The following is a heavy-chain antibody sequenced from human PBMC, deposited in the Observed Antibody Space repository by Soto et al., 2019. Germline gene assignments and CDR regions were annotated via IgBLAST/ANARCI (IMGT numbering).Heavy chain of an antibody. Sequence: PGGSLRLSCAASGFSVSSDYMSWVRQAPGKGLEWVSVIYSGGSTYYADSVKGRFTISRDISKNTLYLQMNSLRAEDTAVYYCARGPGGDFDHWGQGTLVTVSS. CDR1: GFSVSSDY. CDR3: ARGPGGDFDH. J-gene: IGHJ4*02. D-gene: IGHD4-17*01. CDR2: IYSGGST. V-gene: IGHV3-53*01.